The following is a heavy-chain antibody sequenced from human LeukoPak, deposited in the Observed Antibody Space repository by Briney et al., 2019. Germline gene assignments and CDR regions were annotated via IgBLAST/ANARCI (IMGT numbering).Heavy chain of an antibody. CDR2: ISDGDGST. V-gene: IGHV3-23*01. Sequence: GGSLRLSCAASGFPFHDYAMSWVRQPPGKGLEWVSLISDGDGSTHYADSVKGRFTISRDNSKNMLYLQMNSLRADDTAVYYCAKDHSSTWFGSFNYWGQGTLVTVSS. CDR3: AKDHSSTWFGSFNY. D-gene: IGHD6-13*01. J-gene: IGHJ4*02. CDR1: GFPFHDYA.